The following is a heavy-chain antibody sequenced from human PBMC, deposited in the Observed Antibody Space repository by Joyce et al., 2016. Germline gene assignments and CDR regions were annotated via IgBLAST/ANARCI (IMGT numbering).Heavy chain of an antibody. CDR3: ARAGYYHTSGYYYPNFDY. CDR1: GDSVSSNSAA. D-gene: IGHD3-22*01. Sequence: GDSVSSNSAAWNWIRQSPSRGLEWLGRTYYRSKWYNDYAVSVKSRITINPDTPKNQFSPQLNSVTPEDAAVYYCARAGYYHTSGYYYPNFDYWGPGTLVTVSS. CDR2: TYYRSKWYN. V-gene: IGHV6-1*01. J-gene: IGHJ4*02.